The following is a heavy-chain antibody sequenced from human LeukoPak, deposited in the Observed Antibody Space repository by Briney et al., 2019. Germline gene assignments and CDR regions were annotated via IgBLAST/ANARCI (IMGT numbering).Heavy chain of an antibody. V-gene: IGHV3-23*01. D-gene: IGHD4-17*01. CDR2: ISGSGGST. CDR1: GFTFSNYA. Sequence: GGSLRLSCAASGFTFSNYAMNWVRQAPGKGLEWVSAISGSGGSTYYADSVKGRFTISRDNSKNTLYLQMNSLRAEDTAVYYCAKDLTVFNSDYWGQGTLVTVSS. CDR3: AKDLTVFNSDY. J-gene: IGHJ4*02.